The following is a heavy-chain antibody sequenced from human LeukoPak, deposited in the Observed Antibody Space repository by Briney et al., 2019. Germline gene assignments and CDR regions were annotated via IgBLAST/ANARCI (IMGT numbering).Heavy chain of an antibody. CDR1: GFTFSDYY. CDR2: ISSSGSTI. J-gene: IGHJ4*02. D-gene: IGHD4-17*01. CDR3: AKLLGDVTTYDY. V-gene: IGHV3-11*04. Sequence: GGSLRLSCAASGFTFSDYYMSWIRQDPGKGLEWVSYISSSGSTIYYADSVKGRFTISRDNAENSLVLQMNSLRVDDTAVYYCAKLLGDVTTYDYWGQGTLVTVSS.